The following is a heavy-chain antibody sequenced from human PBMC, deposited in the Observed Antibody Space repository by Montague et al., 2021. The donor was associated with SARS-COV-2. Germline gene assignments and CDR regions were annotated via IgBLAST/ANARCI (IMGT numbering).Heavy chain of an antibody. CDR3: ARGFDY. Sequence: SETLSLTCTVSGGSISSSSYYWGWIRQPPGKGLEWIGSIYYSGSAYYNPSLRSRVTISVDTSKNQFSLKLSSVTAADTAVYYCARGFDYWGQGTLVTVSS. CDR2: IYYSGSA. V-gene: IGHV4-39*07. CDR1: GGSISSSSYY. J-gene: IGHJ4*02.